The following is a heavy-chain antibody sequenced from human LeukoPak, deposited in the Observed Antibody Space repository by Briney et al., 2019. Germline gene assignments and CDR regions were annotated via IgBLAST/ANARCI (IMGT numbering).Heavy chain of an antibody. V-gene: IGHV1-8*03. J-gene: IGHJ4*02. CDR3: ARGRCVVSPNCYYFDS. CDR1: GDAFTKYD. Sequence: GASVKVSCKASGDAFTKYDINWVRQATGQGFEWIGKMNPNSGNTGYVQKFQGRVTIIWDASITTAFLEVTSLKSEDTAVYYCARGRCVVSPNCYYFDSWGRGTLVTVSS. D-gene: IGHD1-1*01. CDR2: MNPNSGNT.